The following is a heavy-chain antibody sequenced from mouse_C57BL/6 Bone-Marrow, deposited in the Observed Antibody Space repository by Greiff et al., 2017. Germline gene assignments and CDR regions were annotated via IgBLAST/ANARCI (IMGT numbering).Heavy chain of an antibody. CDR3: ARDYDYDPFAY. J-gene: IGHJ3*01. D-gene: IGHD2-4*01. Sequence: VKLQQPGAELVKPGASVKLSCKASGYTFTSYWMHWVKQRPGQGLEWIGMIHPNSGSTNYNEKFKSKATLTVDKSSSTAYMQLSSLTSEDSAVYYCARDYDYDPFAYWGQGTLVTVSA. CDR2: IHPNSGST. CDR1: GYTFTSYW. V-gene: IGHV1-64*01.